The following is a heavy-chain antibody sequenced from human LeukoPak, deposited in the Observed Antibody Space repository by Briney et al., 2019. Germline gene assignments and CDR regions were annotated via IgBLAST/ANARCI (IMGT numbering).Heavy chain of an antibody. Sequence: SQTLSLTCTVSGGSISSGGYYWSWIRQHPGKGLEWIGYIYYSGSTNYNPSLKSRVTISVDTSKNQFSLKLSSVTAADTAVYYCARESRCSGGSCYLEWYFDLWGRGTLVTVSS. CDR1: GGSISSGGYY. CDR3: ARESRCSGGSCYLEWYFDL. CDR2: IYYSGST. J-gene: IGHJ2*01. D-gene: IGHD2-15*01. V-gene: IGHV4-31*03.